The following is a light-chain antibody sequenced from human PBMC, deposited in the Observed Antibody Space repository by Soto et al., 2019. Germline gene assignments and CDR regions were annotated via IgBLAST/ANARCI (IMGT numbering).Light chain of an antibody. CDR2: GAS. CDR1: QTINNNY. J-gene: IGKJ4*01. Sequence: EIVLTQSPGTLSLSPGERATLSCRANQTINNNYFAWYQQKHGQAPRLLLYGASSRATGIPVRFSGSGSGTAFTLTITRLEPEDFAVYYCHQYGSSVLTFGGGTTVEVK. CDR3: HQYGSSVLT. V-gene: IGKV3-20*01.